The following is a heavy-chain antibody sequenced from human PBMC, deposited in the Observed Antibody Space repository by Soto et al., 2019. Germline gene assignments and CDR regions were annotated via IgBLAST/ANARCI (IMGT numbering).Heavy chain of an antibody. D-gene: IGHD5-18*01. CDR3: ARDGYSYGFDY. CDR2: TYHNGGT. V-gene: IGHV4-30-2*01. Sequence: PSETLSLTCAVSGSSITSGTYSWGWIRQPPGKTLEWIGYTYHNGGTYYNPSLQSRVTLSVDGSKNQFSLKLSSVTAADTAVYYCARDGYSYGFDYWGQGTLVTSPQ. CDR1: GSSITSGTYS. J-gene: IGHJ4*02.